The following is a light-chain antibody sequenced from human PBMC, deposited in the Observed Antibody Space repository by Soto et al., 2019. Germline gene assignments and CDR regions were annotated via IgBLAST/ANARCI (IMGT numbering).Light chain of an antibody. Sequence: AIRMTQSPSSLSASTGDRVTITCRASQGISSYLAWYQQKPGKAPKLLIYAASTLQSGVLSRFSGSGSGTDFTLTISSLQPEDFATYYCQQANSFPLTFGGGTKVEIK. CDR1: QGISSY. V-gene: IGKV1-8*01. J-gene: IGKJ4*01. CDR2: AAS. CDR3: QQANSFPLT.